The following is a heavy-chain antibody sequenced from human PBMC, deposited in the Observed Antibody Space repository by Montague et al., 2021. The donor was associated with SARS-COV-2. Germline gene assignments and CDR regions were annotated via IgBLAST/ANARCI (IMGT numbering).Heavy chain of an antibody. CDR2: IYYSGGT. Sequence: SETLSLTCSVSGGSISSSSYFWGWIRQPPGKGLEWIWSIYYSGGTYSNSSLKSRVTISVDTSKNQFSLKLSSVTAADTAVYYCARHLNYRDYGGDDYWGQGTLVTVSS. J-gene: IGHJ4*02. CDR3: ARHLNYRDYGGDDY. D-gene: IGHD4-17*01. V-gene: IGHV4-39*01. CDR1: GGSISSSSYF.